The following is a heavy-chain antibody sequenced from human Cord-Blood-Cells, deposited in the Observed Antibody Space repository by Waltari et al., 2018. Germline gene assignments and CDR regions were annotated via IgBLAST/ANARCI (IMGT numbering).Heavy chain of an antibody. CDR3: ARVMGSSSSFAFDI. Sequence: QVQLVQSGAEVKKPGASVKVSCKASGYTFTGYYMPWVRQAPGQGLEWMGWINPNSGGTNYAQKFQGWVTMTRDTSISTAYMELSRLRSDDTAVYYCARVMGSSSSFAFDIWGQGTMVTVSS. CDR2: INPNSGGT. D-gene: IGHD6-6*01. CDR1: GYTFTGYY. V-gene: IGHV1-2*04. J-gene: IGHJ3*02.